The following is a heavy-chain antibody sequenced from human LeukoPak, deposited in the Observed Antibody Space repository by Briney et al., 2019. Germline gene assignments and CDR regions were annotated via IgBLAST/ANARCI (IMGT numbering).Heavy chain of an antibody. D-gene: IGHD6-13*01. J-gene: IGHJ4*02. CDR3: ARVSSSSYRLFDY. CDR1: GYTFTGYY. CDR2: INPNSGGT. Sequence: RASVKVSCKASGYTFTGYYMHWVRQAPGQGLEWMGWINPNSGGTNYAQKFQGRVTMTRDTSISTAYMELSRLRSDDTAVYYCARVSSSSYRLFDYWGQGTLVTVSS. V-gene: IGHV1-2*02.